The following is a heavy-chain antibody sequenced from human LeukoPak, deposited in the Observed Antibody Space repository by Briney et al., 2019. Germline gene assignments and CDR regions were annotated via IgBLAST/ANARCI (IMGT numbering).Heavy chain of an antibody. J-gene: IGHJ5*02. D-gene: IGHD3-10*01. Sequence: PGGSLRLSCAASGFTFSSYAMSWVRQAPGKGLEWVSAIRGSGGSTYYADSVKGRFTISRDNSKNTLYLQMNSLRAEDTAVYYCAKEVFVYRSGSYYNFGWQDNWFDPWGQGTLVTVSS. V-gene: IGHV3-23*01. CDR1: GFTFSSYA. CDR3: AKEVFVYRSGSYYNFGWQDNWFDP. CDR2: IRGSGGST.